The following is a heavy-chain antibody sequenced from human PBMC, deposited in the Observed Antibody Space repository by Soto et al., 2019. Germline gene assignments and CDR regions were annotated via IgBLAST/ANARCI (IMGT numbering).Heavy chain of an antibody. Sequence: QVQLVQSGAEVKKPGSSVKVSCKASGGTFSSNAISWVRQAPGQGLEWMGGFLPIYASPNYAQNFQGRVTGTADKATSTAFLELSRLKFAVSAIYSCAVTVTGSRSPLAHWGRGTLVSVSS. CDR3: AVTVTGSRSPLAH. CDR2: FLPIYASP. V-gene: IGHV1-69*06. CDR1: GGTFSSNA. D-gene: IGHD3-9*01. J-gene: IGHJ4*02.